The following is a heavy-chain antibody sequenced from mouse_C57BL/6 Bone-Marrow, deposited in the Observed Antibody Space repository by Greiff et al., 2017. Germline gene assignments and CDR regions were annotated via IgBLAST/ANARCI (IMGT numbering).Heavy chain of an antibody. CDR1: GYTFTDYE. J-gene: IGHJ2*01. Sequence: VQLQQSGAELVRPGASVTLSCKASGYTFTDYEMHWVKQTPVHGLEWIGAIDPETGGTAYNQKFKGKAILTADKSSSTAYMELRSLTSEDSAVYYCTRSGWLRRRRYYFDYWGQGTTLTVSS. CDR2: IDPETGGT. CDR3: TRSGWLRRRRYYFDY. V-gene: IGHV1-15*01. D-gene: IGHD2-2*01.